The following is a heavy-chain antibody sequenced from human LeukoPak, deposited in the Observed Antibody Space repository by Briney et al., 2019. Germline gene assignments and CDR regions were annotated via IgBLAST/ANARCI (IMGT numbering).Heavy chain of an antibody. J-gene: IGHJ4*02. CDR2: ILPGGSAT. Sequence: HGESLKISCKTPGFTFTTHWSAWVRQMPGEGLELLGIILPGGSATNYSPSFQGQVTISADNSTNPASLQWNSLKASDTAMYYCARYYFWTGSYLFDYWGQGTLVTVS. D-gene: IGHD3/OR15-3a*01. V-gene: IGHV5-51*01. CDR3: ARYYFWTGSYLFDY. CDR1: GFTFTTHW.